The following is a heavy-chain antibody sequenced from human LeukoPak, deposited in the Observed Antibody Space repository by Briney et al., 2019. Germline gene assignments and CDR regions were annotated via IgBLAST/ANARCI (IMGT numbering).Heavy chain of an antibody. CDR1: GFTFSRYG. CDR2: ISFEGSNK. J-gene: IGHJ4*02. Sequence: PGGSLRLSCAASGFTFSRYGMHWVRQAPGKGLEWVAVISFEGSNKYYADSVKGRFTISRDNSKNTLPLQMNSLRAEDTAVYYCAKDMGYYYGSGSYPPENDYWGQGTLVTVSS. V-gene: IGHV3-30*18. CDR3: AKDMGYYYGSGSYPPENDY. D-gene: IGHD3-10*01.